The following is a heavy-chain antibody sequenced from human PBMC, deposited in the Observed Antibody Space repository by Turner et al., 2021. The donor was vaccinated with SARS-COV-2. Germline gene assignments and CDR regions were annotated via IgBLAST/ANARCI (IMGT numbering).Heavy chain of an antibody. CDR2: INPDSGGT. Sequence: QVQLVQSGAEVKKPGASVTVSCKASGYTFTGYYMDWVRQAPGQGLEWMGWINPDSGGTNYAQKFQGRVTMTRDTSISTAYMELSRLRSDDTAVYYCAVLEMATITDAFDIWGQGTMVTVSS. D-gene: IGHD5-12*01. J-gene: IGHJ3*02. V-gene: IGHV1-2*02. CDR3: AVLEMATITDAFDI. CDR1: GYTFTGYY.